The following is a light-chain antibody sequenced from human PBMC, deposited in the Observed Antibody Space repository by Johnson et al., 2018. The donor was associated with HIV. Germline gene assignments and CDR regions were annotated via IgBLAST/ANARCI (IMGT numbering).Light chain of an antibody. CDR2: DNN. J-gene: IGLJ1*01. CDR1: SSNIGNNY. CDR3: GAWDSSLSAYV. V-gene: IGLV1-51*01. Sequence: QSVLTQSPSVSAAPGQKVTISCSGSSSNIGNNYVSWYQQLPGTAPKLLIYDNNKRPSGISDRFSGSKSGTSATLGITGLQTGDEADYYCGAWDSSLSAYVFGTGTKVTGL.